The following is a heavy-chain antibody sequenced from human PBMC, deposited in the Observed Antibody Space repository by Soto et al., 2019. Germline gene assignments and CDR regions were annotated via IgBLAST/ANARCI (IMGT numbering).Heavy chain of an antibody. CDR1: GYTFTSYD. CDR3: ARAAYYDFWSGYYPHYYYYGMDV. J-gene: IGHJ6*02. CDR2: MNPNSGNT. D-gene: IGHD3-3*01. V-gene: IGHV1-8*01. Sequence: ASVKVSCQASGYTFTSYDINWVRQATGQGVEWMGWMNPNSGNTGYAQKFQGRVTMTRNTSISTAYMELSSLRSEDTAVYYGARAAYYDFWSGYYPHYYYYGMDVWGQGTTVTVSS.